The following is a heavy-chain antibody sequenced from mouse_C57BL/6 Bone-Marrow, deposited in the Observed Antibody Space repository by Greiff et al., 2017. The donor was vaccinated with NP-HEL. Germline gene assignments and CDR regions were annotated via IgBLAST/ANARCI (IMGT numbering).Heavy chain of an antibody. CDR2: IDPANGNT. D-gene: IGHD1-1*01. V-gene: IGHV14-3*01. J-gene: IGHJ2*01. CDR1: GLNIKNTY. CDR3: ASTVASGGYYFDY. Sequence: EVQLQQSVAELVRPGASVKLSCTASGLNIKNTYMHWVKQRPEQGLEWIGRIDPANGNTKYAPKFQGKATITADTSSNTAYLQLSSLTSEDTAIYYCASTVASGGYYFDYWGQGTTLTVSS.